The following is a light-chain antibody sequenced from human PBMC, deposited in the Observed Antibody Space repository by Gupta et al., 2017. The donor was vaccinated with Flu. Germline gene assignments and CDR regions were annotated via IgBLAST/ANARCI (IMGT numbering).Light chain of an antibody. J-gene: IGKJ1*01. CDR3: QHYRHRPL. V-gene: IGKV3-15*01. Sequence: EIVLTQSPATLSVSPGERVILSCRASESVSTNLAWYQRKPGQHPRLLIYGATNRAAGVPARFSGSGSGTDFTLTISSLQSEDSAVYDCQHYRHRPLFGQGTKVEIK. CDR1: ESVSTN. CDR2: GAT.